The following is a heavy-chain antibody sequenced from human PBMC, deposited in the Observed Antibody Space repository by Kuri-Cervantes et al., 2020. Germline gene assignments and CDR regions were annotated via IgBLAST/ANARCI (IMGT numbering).Heavy chain of an antibody. V-gene: IGHV3-23*01. CDR1: GFTFSTYA. CDR3: AKDLAPSVIVGAFDY. D-gene: IGHD1-26*01. Sequence: ETLSLTCAASGFTFSTYAMAWVRQAPGKGLEWVSGISASGGSTSYAASVKGRFTISRDNSKNTLHLQMNSLRAEDTAVYYCAKDLAPSVIVGAFDYWGQGTLVTVSS. CDR2: ISASGGST. J-gene: IGHJ4*02.